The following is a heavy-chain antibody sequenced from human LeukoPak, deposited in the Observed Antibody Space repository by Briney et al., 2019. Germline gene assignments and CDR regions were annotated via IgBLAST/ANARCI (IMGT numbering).Heavy chain of an antibody. Sequence: GGSLRLSCAASGFTVSANYMSWVRQAPGKGLEWVSVMYRDGTTYCTESVKGRFTLSRDYSRSTLYLQMNSLRAEDTAVYYCASGSGVYMFFDCWGQGTLVTVSS. V-gene: IGHV3-53*01. CDR1: GFTVSANY. CDR3: ASGSGVYMFFDC. CDR2: MYRDGTT. D-gene: IGHD3-10*01. J-gene: IGHJ4*02.